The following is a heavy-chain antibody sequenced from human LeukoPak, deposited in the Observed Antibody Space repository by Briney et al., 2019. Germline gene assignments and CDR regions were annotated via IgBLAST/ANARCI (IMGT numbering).Heavy chain of an antibody. CDR3: AREPGYSYGFWFDP. D-gene: IGHD5-18*01. CDR2: INPNSGGT. CDR1: GYTFTGYY. V-gene: IGHV1-2*02. J-gene: IGHJ5*02. Sequence: ASVKVSCKASGYTFTGYYMHWVRQAPGQGLEWMGWINPNSGGTNYAQKFQGTVTMTRDTSISTAYMELSRLRSDDTAVYYCAREPGYSYGFWFDPWGQGTLVTVSS.